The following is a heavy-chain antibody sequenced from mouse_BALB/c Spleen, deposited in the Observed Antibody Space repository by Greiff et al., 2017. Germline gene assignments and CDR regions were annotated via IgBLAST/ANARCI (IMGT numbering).Heavy chain of an antibody. CDR2: IYPGNSDT. Sequence: EVKLQESGTVLARPGASVKMSCKASGYTFTSYWMHWVKQRPGQGLEWIGAIYPGNSDTSYNQKFKGKAKLTAVTSTSTAYMELSSLTNEDSAVYYCTRRYRYDGDWYFDVWGAGTTVTVSS. V-gene: IGHV1-5*01. D-gene: IGHD2-14*01. CDR3: TRRYRYDGDWYFDV. CDR1: GYTFTSYW. J-gene: IGHJ1*01.